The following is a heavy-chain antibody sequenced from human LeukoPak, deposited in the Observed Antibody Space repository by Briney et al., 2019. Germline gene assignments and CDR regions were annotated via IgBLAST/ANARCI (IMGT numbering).Heavy chain of an antibody. CDR2: MNPNSGNT. D-gene: IGHD2-2*01. Sequence: ASVKVSCKASGYTFTSYDINWVRQATGQGLEWMGWMNPNSGNTGYAQKFQGRVTMTRNTSISTAYMELSSLRSEDTAVYYCARAARGYCSSTSCKRWFDPWGQGTLVTVSS. CDR3: ARAARGYCSSTSCKRWFDP. V-gene: IGHV1-8*01. J-gene: IGHJ5*02. CDR1: GYTFTSYD.